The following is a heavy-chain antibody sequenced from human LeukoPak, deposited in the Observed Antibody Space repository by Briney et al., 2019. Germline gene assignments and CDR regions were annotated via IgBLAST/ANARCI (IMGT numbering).Heavy chain of an antibody. CDR2: NSGST. Sequence: SETQSLTCTVSGGSISSSSYYWGWIRQPPGKGLEWIGSNSGSTYYNPSLKSRVTISVDTSKNQFSLKLSSVTAADTAVYYCARLIWFGLEYYYYYMDVWGKGTTVTVSS. V-gene: IGHV4-39*01. CDR1: GGSISSSSYY. D-gene: IGHD3-10*01. J-gene: IGHJ6*03. CDR3: ARLIWFGLEYYYYYMDV.